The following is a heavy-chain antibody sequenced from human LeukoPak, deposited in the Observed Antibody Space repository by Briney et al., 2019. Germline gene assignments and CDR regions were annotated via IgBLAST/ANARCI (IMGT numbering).Heavy chain of an antibody. CDR1: GYTFTSYD. Sequence: ASVKVSCKASGYTFTSYDINWVRQATGQGLEWMGWMNPNSGNTGYAQKFQGRVTMTRNTSKGTAYMELSSLRSEDTAVYYCARGGDITISGNGMDVWGQGTTVTVSS. V-gene: IGHV1-8*01. CDR2: MNPNSGNT. CDR3: ARGGDITISGNGMDV. J-gene: IGHJ6*02. D-gene: IGHD3-3*01.